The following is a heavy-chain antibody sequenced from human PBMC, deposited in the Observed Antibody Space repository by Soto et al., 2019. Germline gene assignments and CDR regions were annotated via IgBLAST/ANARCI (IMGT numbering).Heavy chain of an antibody. CDR1: GGSISTYY. J-gene: IGHJ6*02. Sequence: PSETLSLTCTVSGGSISTYYWNWIRQPPGKGLEWIGYIYYSGSTNYNPSLRSRVTISVDTSKNQFSLKLSSVTAADTAVYYCARTRTSIQQSLLPVIQQYYYYYGMDVWGQGTTVTVSS. D-gene: IGHD2-15*01. V-gene: IGHV4-59*08. CDR2: IYYSGST. CDR3: ARTRTSIQQSLLPVIQQYYYYYGMDV.